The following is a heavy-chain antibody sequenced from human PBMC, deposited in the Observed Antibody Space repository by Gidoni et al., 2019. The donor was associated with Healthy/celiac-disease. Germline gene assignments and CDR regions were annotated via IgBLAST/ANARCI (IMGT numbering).Heavy chain of an antibody. CDR2: INHSGST. J-gene: IGHJ4*02. D-gene: IGHD6-13*01. CDR1: GGSFSGYY. Sequence: QVQLQQWGAGLLKPSETLSLTCAVYGGSFSGYYCSWIRQPPGKGLEWIGEINHSGSTNYNPSLKSRVTISVDTSKNQFSLKLSSVTAADTAVYYCASLRAAAGTGGTDYWGQGTLVTVSS. CDR3: ASLRAAAGTGGTDY. V-gene: IGHV4-34*01.